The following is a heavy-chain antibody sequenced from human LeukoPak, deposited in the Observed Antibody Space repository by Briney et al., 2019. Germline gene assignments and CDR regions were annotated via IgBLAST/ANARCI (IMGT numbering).Heavy chain of an antibody. CDR3: ARGLYSSERRSGPGPLDY. Sequence: PGGSLRLSCAASGFTFSDYYMSWIRQAPGKGLEWVSYISSSGSTIYYADSVKGRFTISRDNAKNSLYLQMNSLRAEDTAVYYCARGLYSSERRSGPGPLDYWGQGTLVTVSS. V-gene: IGHV3-11*04. CDR1: GFTFSDYY. D-gene: IGHD6-19*01. J-gene: IGHJ4*02. CDR2: ISSSGSTI.